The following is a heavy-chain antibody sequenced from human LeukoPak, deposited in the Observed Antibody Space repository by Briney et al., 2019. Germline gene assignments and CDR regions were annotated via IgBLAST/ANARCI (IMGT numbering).Heavy chain of an antibody. D-gene: IGHD3-22*01. CDR2: ISAYNGNT. V-gene: IGHV1-18*01. J-gene: IGHJ5*02. CDR1: GYTFTSYG. Sequence: GASVKVSCKASGYTFTSYGISWVRQAPGQGLEWMGWISAYNGNTNYAQKLQGRVTMTTDTSTSTAYMELRSLRSDDTAVCYCARASSVEDPVRITMTPWGQGTLVTVSS. CDR3: ARASSVEDPVRITMTP.